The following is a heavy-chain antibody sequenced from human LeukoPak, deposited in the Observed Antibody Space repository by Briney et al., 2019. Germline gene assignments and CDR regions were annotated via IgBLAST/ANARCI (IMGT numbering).Heavy chain of an antibody. Sequence: SGPTLLQPTPTLTLTCTFSGFSLRTRGVGVGWIRQPPGKALEWLSLIYWDDDKRYSPSLKSRLTITKGTSKNQVVLTMTNMDPVDTATYYCAHSKAGIAADVNWGQGTLVTVSS. J-gene: IGHJ4*02. CDR3: AHSKAGIAADVN. CDR2: IYWDDDK. CDR1: GFSLRTRGVG. D-gene: IGHD6-13*01. V-gene: IGHV2-5*02.